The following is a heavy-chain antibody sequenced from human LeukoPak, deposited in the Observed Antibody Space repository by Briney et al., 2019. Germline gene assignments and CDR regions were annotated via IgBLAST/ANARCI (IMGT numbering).Heavy chain of an antibody. Sequence: GGSLRLSCAASGFTFSSYWMSWVRQAPGKGLEWVANIKQDGSEKYYVDSVKGRFTISRDNAKNSLYLQMNSLRAEDTAVYYCARDRMPSSYRGLDPWGQGTLVIVSS. CDR1: GFTFSSYW. J-gene: IGHJ5*02. CDR2: IKQDGSEK. CDR3: ARDRMPSSYRGLDP. D-gene: IGHD3-10*01. V-gene: IGHV3-7*01.